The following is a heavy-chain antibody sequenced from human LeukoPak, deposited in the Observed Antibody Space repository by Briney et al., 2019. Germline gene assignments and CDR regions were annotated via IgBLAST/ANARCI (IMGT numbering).Heavy chain of an antibody. CDR1: GFTFSNYG. Sequence: LTGGSLRLSCAASGFTFSNYGIHWVRQAPGKGLEWVAFIRYDETNKYYADSVKGRFTISRDNSKNTLNLQMNSLKTEDTAVYYCAKDRGYNILTGYSKGHYFDYWGQGTLVTVSS. CDR2: IRYDETNK. J-gene: IGHJ4*02. D-gene: IGHD3-9*01. CDR3: AKDRGYNILTGYSKGHYFDY. V-gene: IGHV3-30*02.